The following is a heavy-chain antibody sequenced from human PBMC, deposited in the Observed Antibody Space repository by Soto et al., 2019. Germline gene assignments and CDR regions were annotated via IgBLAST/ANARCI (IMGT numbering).Heavy chain of an antibody. CDR1: VFTFSSYS. Sequence: LRLSCAASVFTFSSYSMSWVRQAPGKGLEWVSGFRSGGDDDTTYYADSVRGRFTISRDNSKNTLFLQMNSLRAEDTAIYYCAKKVNSGSGSQFFDYWGQGTLVTVSS. CDR2: FRSGGDDDTT. D-gene: IGHD3-10*01. CDR3: AKKVNSGSGSQFFDY. J-gene: IGHJ4*02. V-gene: IGHV3-23*01.